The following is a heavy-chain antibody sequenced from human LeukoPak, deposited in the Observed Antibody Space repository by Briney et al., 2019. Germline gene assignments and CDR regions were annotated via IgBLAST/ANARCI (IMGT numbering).Heavy chain of an antibody. J-gene: IGHJ5*02. CDR1: VFTLIGYS. CDR3: ARESAHYDSGSYYCWFDP. D-gene: IGHD3-10*01. CDR2: ISRSRSTI. V-gene: IGHV3-48*02. Sequence: PGGSLRLSCAASVFTLIGYSLSSGSQAPGQGLEWVSYISRSRSTIYYADSVKGRFTISRDNAKNSLYLQMNSLRDEDTAVYYCARESAHYDSGSYYCWFDPWGQGALVTVSS.